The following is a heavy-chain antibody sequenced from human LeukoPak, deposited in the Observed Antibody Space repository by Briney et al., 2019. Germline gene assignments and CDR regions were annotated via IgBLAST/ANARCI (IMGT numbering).Heavy chain of an antibody. CDR1: GDSISSYY. D-gene: IGHD6-6*01. CDR2: IYYSGST. CDR3: ARVGAARPADY. V-gene: IGHV4-59*01. Sequence: KPSETLSLTCTVSGDSISSYYWSWIRQSPGKGLEWIGYIYYSGSTNYNPSLNSRVSISVDTSKKEFSLKLSSVTAADTAVYYCARVGAARPADYWGQGTLVTVSS. J-gene: IGHJ4*02.